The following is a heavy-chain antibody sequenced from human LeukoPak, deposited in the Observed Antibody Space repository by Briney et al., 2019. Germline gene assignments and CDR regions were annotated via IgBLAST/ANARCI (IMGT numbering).Heavy chain of an antibody. CDR2: ISGSGGST. Sequence: GGSLRLSCAASGFTFSSYAMSWVRQAPGKGLEWVSAISGSGGSTYYADSVKGRFTISRDNSKNTLYLQMNSLRAEDTAVYYCAKTYRATRYSSSWFHFYFDYWGQGTLVTVSS. CDR3: AKTYRATRYSSSWFHFYFDY. V-gene: IGHV3-23*01. D-gene: IGHD6-13*01. J-gene: IGHJ4*02. CDR1: GFTFSSYA.